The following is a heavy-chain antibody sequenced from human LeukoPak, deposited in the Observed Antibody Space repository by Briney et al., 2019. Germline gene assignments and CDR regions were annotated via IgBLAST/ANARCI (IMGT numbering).Heavy chain of an antibody. J-gene: IGHJ4*02. D-gene: IGHD2-2*03. Sequence: ASVKVSCKSSGYTFTDYYIHWVRQAPGQGLEWIGWINPTNGGTNYVQKFQGRVTMTRDTSISTAYMDLSSLRSDDTAVYYCARVGYCSSTGCYNPDYWGQGTLVTVSS. CDR3: ARVGYCSSTGCYNPDY. CDR1: GYTFTDYY. V-gene: IGHV1-2*02. CDR2: INPTNGGT.